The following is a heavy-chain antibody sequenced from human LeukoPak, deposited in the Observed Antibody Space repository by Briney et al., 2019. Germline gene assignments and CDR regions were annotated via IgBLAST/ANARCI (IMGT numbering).Heavy chain of an antibody. V-gene: IGHV3-48*01. CDR1: GFTFSSYS. CDR3: ARDLPNLDSSGWY. Sequence: PGGSLRLSCAASGFTFSSYSMNWVRQAPGKGLEWVSYISSSSSTIYYADSVKGRFTISRDNAKNSLYLQMNSLRAEDTAVCYCARDLPNLDSSGWYWGQGTLVTVSS. J-gene: IGHJ4*02. CDR2: ISSSSSTI. D-gene: IGHD6-19*01.